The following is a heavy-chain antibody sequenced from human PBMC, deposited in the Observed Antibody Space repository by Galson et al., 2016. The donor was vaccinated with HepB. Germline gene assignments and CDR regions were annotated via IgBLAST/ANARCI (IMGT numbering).Heavy chain of an antibody. CDR2: IDWDDDK. CDR1: GFSLSTSGMR. D-gene: IGHD3-10*01. CDR3: ARHITMIRGDAFDI. V-gene: IGHV2-70*04. Sequence: PALVKPTQTLTLTCTFSGFSLSTSGMRVSWIRQPPGKALEWLARIDWDDDKFYSTSLKTRLTISKDTSKNQVVLTVTNMDPVDTATYYCARHITMIRGDAFDIWGLGTMVTVSS. J-gene: IGHJ3*02.